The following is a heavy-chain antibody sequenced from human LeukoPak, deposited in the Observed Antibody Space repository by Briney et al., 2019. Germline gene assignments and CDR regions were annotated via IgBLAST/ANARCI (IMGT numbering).Heavy chain of an antibody. CDR1: GFTFRSYS. J-gene: IGHJ4*02. CDR2: ISFDGNNE. Sequence: GGSLRLSCVASGFTFRSYSMHWVRQAPGKGLDWVAVISFDGNNEYYADSVKGRFTISRDNSKNTLYLQMSSLRPEDTAVYYCARGGRGYSFFTLDYWGQGTLVTVSS. V-gene: IGHV3-30*04. CDR3: ARGGRGYSFFTLDY. D-gene: IGHD5-18*01.